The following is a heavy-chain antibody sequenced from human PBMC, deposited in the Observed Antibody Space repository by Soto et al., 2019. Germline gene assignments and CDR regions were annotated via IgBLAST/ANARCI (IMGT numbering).Heavy chain of an antibody. V-gene: IGHV3-30-3*01. CDR3: ARDRGSATTRYCYGMDV. D-gene: IGHD1-7*01. J-gene: IGHJ6*02. Sequence: QVQLVESGGGVVQPGRSLRLSCAASGVTFSSYAMHWVRQAPGKGLEWVAVISDDGSKKYYADPVKGRFTISRDNSKNTLYLEMNSLRAEDTALYYCARDRGSATTRYCYGMDVWGQGTTLTVSS. CDR1: GVTFSSYA. CDR2: ISDDGSKK.